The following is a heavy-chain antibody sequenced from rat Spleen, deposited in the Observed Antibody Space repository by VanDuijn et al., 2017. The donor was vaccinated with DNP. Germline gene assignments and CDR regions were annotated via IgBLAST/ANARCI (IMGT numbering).Heavy chain of an antibody. CDR3: TSDSLNSSSFVY. CDR1: GFSLTSNN. V-gene: IGHV2-41*01. CDR2: IWNNGGT. D-gene: IGHD1-2*01. J-gene: IGHJ3*01. Sequence: QVQLKESGPGLVQPSETLSLTCTVAGFSLTSNNVHWVRQPPGKGLEWMGVIWNNGGTRYNSVLKSRLRISKDTSKSQVFLKMNSLQTEDTATYYCTSDSLNSSSFVYWGQGSLVTVSS.